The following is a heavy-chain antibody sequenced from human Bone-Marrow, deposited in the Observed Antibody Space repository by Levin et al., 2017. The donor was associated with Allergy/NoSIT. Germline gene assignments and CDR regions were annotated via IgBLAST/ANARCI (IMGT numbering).Heavy chain of an antibody. CDR2: MERGGST. V-gene: IGHV3-66*01. CDR1: GFTVRNNY. Sequence: GESLKISCAASGFTVRNNYMKWVRQAPGKGLEWGALMERGGSTEDADAVRGRFTISRDNSKNTLYLQMNSLRVEDTAVYYCARNGCGGGSCGYWGQGTLVTVSS. D-gene: IGHD2-15*01. J-gene: IGHJ4*02. CDR3: ARNGCGGGSCGY.